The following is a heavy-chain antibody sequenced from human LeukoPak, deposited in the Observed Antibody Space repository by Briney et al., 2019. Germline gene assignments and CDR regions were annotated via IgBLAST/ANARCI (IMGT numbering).Heavy chain of an antibody. Sequence: ASVKVSCKASGYTFTGYYMHWVRQAPGQGLEWMGWINPHSGGTNYAQEFQGRVTMTRDTSISTTYMELSRLTSDDTAVYYCTRGFLDGYRTENWFDPWGQGTLVTVSS. V-gene: IGHV1-2*02. CDR3: TRGFLDGYRTENWFDP. CDR2: INPHSGGT. J-gene: IGHJ5*02. CDR1: GYTFTGYY. D-gene: IGHD6-13*01.